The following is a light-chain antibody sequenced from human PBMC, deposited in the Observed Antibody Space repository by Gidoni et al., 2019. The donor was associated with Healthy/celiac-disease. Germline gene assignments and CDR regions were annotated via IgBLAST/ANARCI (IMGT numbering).Light chain of an antibody. CDR3: QHYNNWPRT. V-gene: IGKV3-15*01. J-gene: IGKJ1*01. CDR1: QTISIN. CDR2: GAS. Sequence: EIVLTQSPATLSVSPGEGATLPCRASQTISINLAWYQQKPGQAPRLLIYGASSRATGIPARFSGSGSGTEFTLTISSLQSEDFAVYFCQHYNNWPRTFGQGTKVEIK.